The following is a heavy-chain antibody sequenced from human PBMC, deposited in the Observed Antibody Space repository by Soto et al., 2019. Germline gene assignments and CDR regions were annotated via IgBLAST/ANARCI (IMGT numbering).Heavy chain of an antibody. J-gene: IGHJ4*02. V-gene: IGHV2-5*02. Sequence: SGPTLVNPTQTLTLTCTLSGVSLSTSGEGVGWIRQPPGKALEWLALIYWDDDKRFSPSLKSRLAITRDISKNQVVMTMTDMAPEDTAICYCAHRQRTVVVGAPFDLWGQGSQVTVSS. D-gene: IGHD2-15*01. CDR3: AHRQRTVVVGAPFDL. CDR2: IYWDDDK. CDR1: GVSLSTSGEG.